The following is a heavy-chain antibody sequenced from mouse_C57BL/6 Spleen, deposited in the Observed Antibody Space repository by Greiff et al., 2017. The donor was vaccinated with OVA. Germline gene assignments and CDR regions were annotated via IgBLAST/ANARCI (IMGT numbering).Heavy chain of an antibody. J-gene: IGHJ3*01. V-gene: IGHV5-17*01. Sequence: EVQLQESGGGLVKPGGSLKLSCAASGFTFSDYGMHWVRQAPEKGLEWVADISSGSSTIYYADTVKGRFTLSRDNAKNTLFLQMTSLRSEDTAMYYCARDYGSSYGAYWGQGTLVTVSA. D-gene: IGHD1-1*01. CDR1: GFTFSDYG. CDR2: ISSGSSTI. CDR3: ARDYGSSYGAY.